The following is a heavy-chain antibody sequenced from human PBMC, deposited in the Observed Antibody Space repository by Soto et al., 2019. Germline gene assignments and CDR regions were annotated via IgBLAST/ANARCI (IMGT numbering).Heavy chain of an antibody. CDR2: IGGDGERD. CDR3: ARDYDYPDNGLEY. CDR1: GFTFGRHG. D-gene: IGHD3-16*01. J-gene: IGHJ4*02. Sequence: QVQLVESGGGVVQPGGSLRLSCTASGFTFGRHGMHWVRQAPGKGLEWVAVIGGDGERDSYADSVKGRFTISRDNGQNTLYLQMNGLRAEDTAVYYCARDYDYPDNGLEYWGQGTLVTVSS. V-gene: IGHV3-33*01.